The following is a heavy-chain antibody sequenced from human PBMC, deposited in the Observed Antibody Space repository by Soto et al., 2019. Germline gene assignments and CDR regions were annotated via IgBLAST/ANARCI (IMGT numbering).Heavy chain of an antibody. CDR2: ISYDGSNK. V-gene: IGHV3-30-3*01. CDR1: GFTFSSYA. D-gene: IGHD3-10*01. Sequence: QVQLVESGGGVVQPGRSLRLSCAASGFTFSSYAMHWVRQAPGKGLEWVAVISYDGSNKYYADSVKGRFTISRDNSKNTLYLQMNCLRAEDTAVYYCASLGNTYYYGSGSFRNWFDPWGQGTLVTVSS. CDR3: ASLGNTYYYGSGSFRNWFDP. J-gene: IGHJ5*02.